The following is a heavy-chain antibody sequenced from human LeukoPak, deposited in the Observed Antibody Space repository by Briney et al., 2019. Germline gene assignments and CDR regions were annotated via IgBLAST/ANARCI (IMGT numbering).Heavy chain of an antibody. CDR3: ATRPRSDYYFAIFDY. J-gene: IGHJ4*02. D-gene: IGHD3-22*01. V-gene: IGHV3-7*01. CDR1: GFMFSGFW. CDR2: IKHDGSEK. Sequence: GGSLRLSCAASGFMFSGFWMTWVRQAPGKGLEWVANIKHDGSEKNCVDSVKGRFTISRDNAKNSLYLQMNSLGGEDTAVYYCATRPRSDYYFAIFDYWGQGTLVTVSS.